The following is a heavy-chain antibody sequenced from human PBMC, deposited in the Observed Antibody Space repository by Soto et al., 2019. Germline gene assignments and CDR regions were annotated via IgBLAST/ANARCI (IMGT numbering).Heavy chain of an antibody. CDR3: ARVSLAVAGTLANYYYGMDV. D-gene: IGHD6-19*01. CDR2: IYYSGST. V-gene: IGHV4-31*03. J-gene: IGHJ6*02. Sequence: TLSLTCTVSGGSISSGGYYWSWIRQHPGKGLEWIGYIYYSGSTYYNPSLKSRVTISVDTSKNQFSLKLSSVTAADTAVYYCARVSLAVAGTLANYYYGMDVWGQGTTVTVSS. CDR1: GGSISSGGYY.